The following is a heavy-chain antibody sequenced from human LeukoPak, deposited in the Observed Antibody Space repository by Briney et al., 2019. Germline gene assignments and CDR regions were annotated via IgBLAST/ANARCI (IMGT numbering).Heavy chain of an antibody. J-gene: IGHJ4*02. CDR2: ITISGNTA. CDR1: SFTFSNYA. D-gene: IGHD2-8*01. Sequence: TGGSLRLSCLACSFTFSNYAMSWDRQAPGKGLEWVSGITISGNTAYYADSVKGRFTISRDNFKNTLYLQMNSLRAEDTAVYYCAKRGCGTSGCPYYFDYWGQGTLVTVSS. CDR3: AKRGCGTSGCPYYFDY. V-gene: IGHV3-23*01.